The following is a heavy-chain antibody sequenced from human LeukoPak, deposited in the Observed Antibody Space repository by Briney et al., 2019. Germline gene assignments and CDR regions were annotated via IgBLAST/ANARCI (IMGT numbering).Heavy chain of an antibody. D-gene: IGHD3-10*01. J-gene: IGHJ6*02. CDR1: GFTFSSYA. V-gene: IGHV3-23*01. Sequence: GGSLRLSCAASGFTFSSYAMSWVRQAPGKGLEWVSAISGSGGSTYYADSVKGRFTISRDNSKNTLYLQMNSLRAEDTAVYYCAKGRWFGELFPYYYYYGMDVWGQGTTVTVSS. CDR2: ISGSGGST. CDR3: AKGRWFGELFPYYYYYGMDV.